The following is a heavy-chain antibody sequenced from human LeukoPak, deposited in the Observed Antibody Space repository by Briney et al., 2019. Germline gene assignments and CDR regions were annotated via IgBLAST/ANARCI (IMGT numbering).Heavy chain of an antibody. Sequence: SETLSLTCTVSGVSISSYYWSWIRQPPGKGLEWIGYIYYSGSTNYNPSLKSRVTISVDTSKNQFSLKLSSVTAADTAVYYCARLLSVVAATLGFDPWGQGTLVTVSS. CDR3: ARLLSVVAATLGFDP. CDR1: GVSISSYY. J-gene: IGHJ5*02. V-gene: IGHV4-59*01. D-gene: IGHD2-15*01. CDR2: IYYSGST.